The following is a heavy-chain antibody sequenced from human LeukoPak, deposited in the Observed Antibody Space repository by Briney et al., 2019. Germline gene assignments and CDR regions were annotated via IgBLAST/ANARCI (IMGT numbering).Heavy chain of an antibody. Sequence: PSETLSLTCTVSGGSISSSNYYWSWIRQPPGKGLEWIGEINHSGSTNYNPSLKSRVTISVDTSKNQFSLKLSTVTAADTAVYYCARRQQLGTWGKFDYWGQGTLVTVSS. CDR1: GGSISSSNYY. J-gene: IGHJ4*02. CDR2: INHSGST. CDR3: ARRQQLGTWGKFDY. D-gene: IGHD6-13*01. V-gene: IGHV4-39*07.